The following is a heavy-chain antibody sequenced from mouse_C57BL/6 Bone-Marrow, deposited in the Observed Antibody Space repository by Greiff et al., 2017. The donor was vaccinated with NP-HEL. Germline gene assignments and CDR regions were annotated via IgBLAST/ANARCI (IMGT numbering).Heavy chain of an antibody. Sequence: DVMLVESGGGLVQPGGSLKLSCAASGFTFSDYGMAWVRQAPRKGPEWVAFISNLAYSIYYADTVTGRFTISRENAKNTLYLEMSSLRSEDTAMYYCARRGNCFYAMDYWGQGTSVTVSS. CDR2: ISNLAYSI. CDR3: ARRGNCFYAMDY. CDR1: GFTFSDYG. J-gene: IGHJ4*01. D-gene: IGHD4-1*01. V-gene: IGHV5-15*04.